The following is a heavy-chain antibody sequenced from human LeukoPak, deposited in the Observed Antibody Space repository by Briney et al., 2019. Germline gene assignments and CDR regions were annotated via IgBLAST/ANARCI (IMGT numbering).Heavy chain of an antibody. V-gene: IGHV4-59*01. J-gene: IGHJ4*02. CDR3: ARGGIIVGVDY. CDR1: GGSISSYY. CDR2: IYDSGST. D-gene: IGHD1-26*01. Sequence: PSETLSLTCTVSGGSISSYYWSWIRQPPGKGLEWIGFIYDSGSTNYNSSLKSRVTISVDTSKNQFSLKLSSVTAADTAVYCCARGGIIVGVDYWGLGTLVTVSS.